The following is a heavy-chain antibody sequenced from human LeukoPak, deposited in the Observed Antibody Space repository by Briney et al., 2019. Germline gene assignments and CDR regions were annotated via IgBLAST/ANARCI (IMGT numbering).Heavy chain of an antibody. CDR2: IYTSGST. V-gene: IGHV4-61*02. CDR1: GGSISSGSYY. D-gene: IGHD2-2*01. J-gene: IGHJ3*02. Sequence: PSQTLSLTCTVSGGSISSGSYYWSWIRQPAGKGLEWIGRIYTSGSTNYNPSLKSRVTISVDTSKNQFSLKLSSVTAADTAVYYCARVSWCSSTSCYEDDDSSGAFDIWGQGTMVTVSS. CDR3: ARVSWCSSTSCYEDDDSSGAFDI.